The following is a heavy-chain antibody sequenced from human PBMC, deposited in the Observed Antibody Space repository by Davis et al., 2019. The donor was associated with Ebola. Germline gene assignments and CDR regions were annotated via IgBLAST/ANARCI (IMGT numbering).Heavy chain of an antibody. Sequence: GESLKISCAASGFTFSSYSMNWVRQAPGKGLEWVSSISSSSSYIYYADSVKGQFTISRDNAKNSLYLQMNSLRAEDTAVYYCARDWYISPEVDYWGQGTLVTVSS. CDR1: GFTFSSYS. V-gene: IGHV3-21*01. CDR3: ARDWYISPEVDY. D-gene: IGHD1-1*01. J-gene: IGHJ4*02. CDR2: ISSSSSYI.